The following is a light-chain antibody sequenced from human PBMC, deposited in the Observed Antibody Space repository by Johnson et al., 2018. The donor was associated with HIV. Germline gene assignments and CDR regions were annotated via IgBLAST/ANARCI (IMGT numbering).Light chain of an antibody. CDR2: ENN. CDR1: SSNIGNNY. CDR3: GNGAGSRSVYV. V-gene: IGLV1-51*02. J-gene: IGLJ1*01. Sequence: TQPPSVSAAPGQKVTISCSGSSSNIGNNYVSWYQQLPGTAPKLLIYENNKRPSGIPDRFSGSKSGTSATLGITGLQTGAEAAFYCGNGAGSRSVYVFGTGTKVTVL.